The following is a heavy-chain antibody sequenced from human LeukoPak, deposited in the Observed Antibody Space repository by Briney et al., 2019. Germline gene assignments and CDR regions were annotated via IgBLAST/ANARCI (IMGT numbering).Heavy chain of an antibody. CDR3: AREREAAAGTCYFDY. V-gene: IGHV1-18*01. D-gene: IGHD6-13*01. CDR2: ISAYNGNT. Sequence: ASVKVSCKASGYTFTSYGISWVRQAPGQGLEWMGWISAYNGNTNYAQKLQGRVTMTTDTSTSTAYMELRSLRSEDTAVYYCAREREAAAGTCYFDYWGQGTLVTVSS. J-gene: IGHJ4*02. CDR1: GYTFTSYG.